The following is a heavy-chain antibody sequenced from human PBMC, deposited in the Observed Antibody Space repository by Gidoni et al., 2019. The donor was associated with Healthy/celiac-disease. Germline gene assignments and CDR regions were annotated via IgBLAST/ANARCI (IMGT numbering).Heavy chain of an antibody. CDR2: ISGSGGST. Sequence: VQLLESGGGLVQPGGSLRLSCAASGFTFSSYAMSWVRQAPGKGLEWVSAISGSGGSTYYSDSVKGRFTISRDNSKNTLYLQMNSLRAEDTAVYYCAKVRRVLMVYAIGRKSDYGMDVWGQGTTVTVSS. D-gene: IGHD2-8*01. CDR3: AKVRRVLMVYAIGRKSDYGMDV. V-gene: IGHV3-23*01. CDR1: GFTFSSYA. J-gene: IGHJ6*02.